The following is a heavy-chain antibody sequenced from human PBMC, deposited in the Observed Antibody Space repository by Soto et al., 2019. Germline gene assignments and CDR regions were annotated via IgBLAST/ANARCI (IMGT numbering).Heavy chain of an antibody. CDR2: AYYSGNT. D-gene: IGHD2-8*01. V-gene: IGHV4-39*01. Sequence: PSETLSLTCTVSGGFISSRGFSRGWVRQPPGKGLEWFGCAYYSGNTYYNPSLKSRVTISVDTSGNQFSLRLNSVTAADTAVYYCTKVSSGWFDPWGQGTLVTVSS. CDR1: GGFISSRGFS. J-gene: IGHJ5*02. CDR3: TKVSSGWFDP.